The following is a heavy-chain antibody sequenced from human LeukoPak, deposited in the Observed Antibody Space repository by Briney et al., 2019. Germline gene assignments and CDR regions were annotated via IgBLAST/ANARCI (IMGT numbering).Heavy chain of an antibody. CDR2: IRSKAYGGTT. J-gene: IGHJ5*02. CDR3: AIAKIQAPERLDWFDP. CDR1: GFPFGDYA. Sequence: TGGSLRLSCKASGFPFGDYAMSWFRQAPGKGLEWVGFIRSKAYGGTTEYAASLKGRFTISRDDSKSIAYLQMNSLKTEDTAVYYCAIAKIQAPERLDWFDPWGQGTLVTVSS. D-gene: IGHD1-1*01. V-gene: IGHV3-49*03.